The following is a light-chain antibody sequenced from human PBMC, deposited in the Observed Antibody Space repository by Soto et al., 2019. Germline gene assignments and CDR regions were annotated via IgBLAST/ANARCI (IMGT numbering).Light chain of an antibody. CDR3: QQYGSSPRYS. J-gene: IGKJ2*03. CDR1: QSVSSNY. Sequence: EIVLTQSPGTLSLSLGERATLSCRASQSVSSNYLAWYQQKPGQAPRLLIYATSSRATGIPDRFSGSGSGTAFTLTISRLEPEDFAVYYCQQYGSSPRYSFGQGTKLEIK. V-gene: IGKV3-20*01. CDR2: ATS.